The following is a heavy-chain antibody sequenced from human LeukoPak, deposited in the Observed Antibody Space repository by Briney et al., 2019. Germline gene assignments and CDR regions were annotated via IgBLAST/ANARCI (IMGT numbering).Heavy chain of an antibody. Sequence: GGSLRLSCAASGFTFSTYRMSWVRQAPGKGLEWVAFVRYDGSNKYYADSVKGRFTISRDNSKNTLYLQMNSLRAEDTAVYYCARGPSGYHNTGGQGTLVTVSS. CDR3: ARGPSGYHNT. D-gene: IGHD5-12*01. J-gene: IGHJ4*02. V-gene: IGHV3-30*02. CDR2: VRYDGSNK. CDR1: GFTFSTYR.